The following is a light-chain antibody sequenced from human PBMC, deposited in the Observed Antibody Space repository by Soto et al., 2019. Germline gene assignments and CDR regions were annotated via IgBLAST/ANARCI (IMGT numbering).Light chain of an antibody. CDR2: DAS. J-gene: IGKJ1*01. V-gene: IGKV3-20*01. CDR1: QSVSSY. Sequence: EIVLTQSPATLSLSPGERATLSCRASQSVSSYLAWYQQKPGQAPRLLIYDASSRATGIPDRFSGSGSGTDFTLTISRLEPEDFAVYYCQQFGASLTWTFGQGTKVDIK. CDR3: QQFGASLTWT.